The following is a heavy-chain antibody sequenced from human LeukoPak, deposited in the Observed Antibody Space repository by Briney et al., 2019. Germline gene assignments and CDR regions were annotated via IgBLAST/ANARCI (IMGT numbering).Heavy chain of an antibody. CDR1: GFTFSNYG. Sequence: HPGRSLRLSCAASGFTFSNYGMHWVRQAPGKGLEWVTVIPYGGFNPYYADSVKGRFTISRDNSKNTLWLQMNSLRAEDTAVYYCAKVKEMYSSGSYYFDYWGQGTLVTVSS. CDR2: IPYGGFNP. CDR3: AKVKEMYSSGSYYFDY. J-gene: IGHJ4*02. D-gene: IGHD6-19*01. V-gene: IGHV3-30*18.